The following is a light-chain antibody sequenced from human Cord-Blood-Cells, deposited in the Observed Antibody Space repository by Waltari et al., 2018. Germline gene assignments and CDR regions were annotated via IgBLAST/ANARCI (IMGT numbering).Light chain of an antibody. J-gene: IGLJ2*01. CDR2: DVS. CDR3: CSYAGRYTFGG. CDR1: SSDVGGYNY. V-gene: IGLV2-11*01. Sequence: QSALTQPRSVSGSPGQSVTISCTGTSSDVGGYNYVSWYQQHPGKAPKLMIYDVSKRPSGVPDRFSGSKSGNTASLTISGLQAEDEADYYCCSYAGRYTFGGFRGGTKLTVL.